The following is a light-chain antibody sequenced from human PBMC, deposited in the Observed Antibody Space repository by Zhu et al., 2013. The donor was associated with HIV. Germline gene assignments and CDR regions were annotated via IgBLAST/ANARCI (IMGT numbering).Light chain of an antibody. CDR2: EVS. Sequence: QSALTQPPSASGSPGQSVTISCTGTSSDVGGYNYVSWYQQHPGKAPKLMIYEVSKRPSGVPDRFSGSKSGNTASLTISGLQAEDEADYYCCSYAGSLWVFGGGTKLTVL. CDR3: CSYAGSLWV. J-gene: IGLJ3*02. V-gene: IGLV2-8*01. CDR1: SSDVGGYNY.